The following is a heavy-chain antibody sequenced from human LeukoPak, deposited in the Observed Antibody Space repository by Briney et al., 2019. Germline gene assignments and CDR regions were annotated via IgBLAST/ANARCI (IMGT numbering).Heavy chain of an antibody. CDR1: GFTFSSYA. J-gene: IGHJ4*02. CDR2: ISYDGSNK. D-gene: IGHD1-26*01. V-gene: IGHV3-30-3*01. CDR3: AKDVGKWESLHFFDY. Sequence: GRSLRLSCAASGFTFSSYAMHWVRQAPGKGLEWVAVISYDGSNKYYADSVKGRFTISRDNSKNTLYLQMNSLRGDDTAVYYCAKDVGKWESLHFFDYWGQGTLVTVSS.